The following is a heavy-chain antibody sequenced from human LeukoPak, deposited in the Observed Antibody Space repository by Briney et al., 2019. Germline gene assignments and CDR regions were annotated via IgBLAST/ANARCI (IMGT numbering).Heavy chain of an antibody. Sequence: GGSLRLSCAASGFTFSSYAMSWVRQAPGKGLEWVSAISGSGGSTYYADSVKGRFTISRDNSENTLHLQMNSLRAEDTAVYYCARIGYSYVLGYFDSWGQGSLVTVSS. CDR2: ISGSGGST. D-gene: IGHD5-18*01. CDR3: ARIGYSYVLGYFDS. J-gene: IGHJ4*02. V-gene: IGHV3-23*01. CDR1: GFTFSSYA.